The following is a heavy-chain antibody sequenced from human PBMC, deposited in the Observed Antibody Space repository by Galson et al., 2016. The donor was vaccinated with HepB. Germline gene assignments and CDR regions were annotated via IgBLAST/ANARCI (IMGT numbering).Heavy chain of an antibody. CDR3: AKDPYYSSGWGAFES. CDR1: GFTFRGYG. D-gene: IGHD6-19*01. CDR2: ISGDGAST. J-gene: IGHJ4*02. V-gene: IGHV3-23*01. Sequence: SLRLSCAASGFTFRGYGMSWVRQVPGKGLEWVSTISGDGASTYYADSVKGRFSISRDNSRTTLDLQMHSLRGEDTALYYCAKDPYYSSGWGAFESWGQGTLVTVSS.